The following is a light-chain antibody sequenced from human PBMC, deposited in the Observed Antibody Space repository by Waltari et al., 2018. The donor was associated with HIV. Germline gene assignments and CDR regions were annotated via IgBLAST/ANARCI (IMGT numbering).Light chain of an antibody. V-gene: IGKV1-5*03. CDR2: KAS. J-gene: IGKJ2*01. CDR1: QRISDW. CDR3: LQYNSYPYI. Sequence: DVQMTQSPSILPASVGDRVTMSCRASQRISDWVAWYQQKPGKAPAVIIFKASTLKSGVPSRFSGSGSGTDFTLTISGLQPGDFATYYCLQYNSYPYIFGQGTKVEVK.